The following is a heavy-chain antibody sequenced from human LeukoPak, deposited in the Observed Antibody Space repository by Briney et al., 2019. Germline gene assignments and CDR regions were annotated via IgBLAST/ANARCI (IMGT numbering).Heavy chain of an antibody. Sequence: GGSLRLSCAASGFTVSSNYMSWVRQAPGKGLEWVSAISGSGGSTYYADSVKGRFTISRDNSKNTLYLQMNSLRAEDTAVYYCAKVGTIIAADEGGVIWGQGTMVTVSS. CDR2: ISGSGGST. V-gene: IGHV3-23*01. J-gene: IGHJ3*02. D-gene: IGHD6-6*01. CDR3: AKVGTIIAADEGGVI. CDR1: GFTVSSNY.